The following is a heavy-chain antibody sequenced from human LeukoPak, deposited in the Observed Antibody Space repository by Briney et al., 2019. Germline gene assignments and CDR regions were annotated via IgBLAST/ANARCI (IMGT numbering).Heavy chain of an antibody. V-gene: IGHV4-59*12. CDR3: ARARTKLRYFDY. CDR1: GGSISSYY. J-gene: IGHJ4*02. Sequence: SETLSLTCTVSGGSISSYYWSWIRQPPGKGLEWIGYIYYSGSTNYNPSLKSRVTISVDMSKNQFSLKLGSVTAADTAVYYCARARTKLRYFDYWGQGTLVTVSS. CDR2: IYYSGST. D-gene: IGHD3-9*01.